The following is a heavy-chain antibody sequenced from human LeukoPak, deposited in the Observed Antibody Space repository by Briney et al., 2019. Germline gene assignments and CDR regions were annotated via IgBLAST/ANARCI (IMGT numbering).Heavy chain of an antibody. Sequence: PSETLSLTCTVSGGSISSYYWSWIRQPPGKGLEWIGYIYNSGSSNYNPSLKSRVTISVDTSKNQFSLKLSSVTAADTAVYYCARGDHYGLYFDYWGQGTLVTVSS. CDR1: GGSISSYY. J-gene: IGHJ4*02. D-gene: IGHD3-16*01. CDR2: IYNSGSS. CDR3: ARGDHYGLYFDY. V-gene: IGHV4-59*01.